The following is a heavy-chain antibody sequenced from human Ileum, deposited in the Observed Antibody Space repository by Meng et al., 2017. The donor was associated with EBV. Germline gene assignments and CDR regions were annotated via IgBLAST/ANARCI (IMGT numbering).Heavy chain of an antibody. CDR1: GGSFSNYY. D-gene: IGHD4-23*01. CDR2: ISHTGTT. J-gene: IGHJ5*02. CDR3: ARYGTCGANSFYCFDP. Sequence: QGQPQEWGAGLLKPSETLSLHCGVYGGSFSNYYWTWIRQPPGKGLEWIGEISHTGTTKYNPSLKNRVTISLDTSNNQFSLNLNSVTAADTALYYCARYGTCGANSFYCFDPWGQGTLVTVSS. V-gene: IGHV4-34*01.